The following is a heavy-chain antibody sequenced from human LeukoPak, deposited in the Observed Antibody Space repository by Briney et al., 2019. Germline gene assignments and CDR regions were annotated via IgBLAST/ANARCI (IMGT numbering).Heavy chain of an antibody. D-gene: IGHD3-3*01. CDR1: RFTFSDYY. J-gene: IGHJ6*03. V-gene: IGHV3-11*04. CDR2: ISSSGSTI. Sequence: GGSLRLSCAASRFTFSDYYMSWVRQAPGKGLEWVSWISSSGSTIYYADSVKGRFTISRDNAKNSLYLQMNSLRAEDTAVYYCARTPYDFWSGYYVYYYYYMDVWGKGTTVTVSS. CDR3: ARTPYDFWSGYYVYYYYYMDV.